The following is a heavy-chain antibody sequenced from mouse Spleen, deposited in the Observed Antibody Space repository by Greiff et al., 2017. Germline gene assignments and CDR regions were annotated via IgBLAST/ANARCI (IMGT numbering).Heavy chain of an antibody. CDR1: GYSFTGYY. J-gene: IGHJ4*01. CDR3: ARELSRGGGAMDY. Sequence: VQLQQSGPELVKPGASVKISCKASGYSFTGYYMNWVKQSPEKSLEWIGEINPSTGGTTYNQKFKAKATLTVDKSSSTAYMQLKSLTSEDSAVYYCARELSRGGGAMDYWGQGTSVTVSS. V-gene: IGHV1-42*01. CDR2: INPSTGGT.